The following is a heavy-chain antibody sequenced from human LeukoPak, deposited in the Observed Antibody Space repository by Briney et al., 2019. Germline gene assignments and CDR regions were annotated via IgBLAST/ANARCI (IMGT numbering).Heavy chain of an antibody. CDR2: IVVGSGNT. CDR3: AADLYCSSTSCRVDWFDP. CDR1: GFTFTSSA. V-gene: IGHV1-58*01. D-gene: IGHD2-2*01. Sequence: SVKVSCKASGFTFTSSAVQWVRQARGQRLEWIGWIVVGSGNTNYAQKFQERVTITRDMSTSTAYMELSSLRSEDTAVYYCAADLYCSSTSCRVDWFDPWGQGTLVTVSS. J-gene: IGHJ5*02.